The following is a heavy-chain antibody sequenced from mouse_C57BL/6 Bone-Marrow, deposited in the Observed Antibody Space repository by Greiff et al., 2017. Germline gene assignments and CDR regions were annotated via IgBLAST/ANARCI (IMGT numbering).Heavy chain of an antibody. CDR2: IHPSDSDT. V-gene: IGHV1-74*01. CDR3: APVLWFRPSYWYFDV. Sequence: PGQGLEWIGRIHPSDSDTNYNQKFKGKATLTVDKSSSTAYMQLSSLTSEDSAVYYCAPVLWFRPSYWYFDVWGTGTTVTVAS. D-gene: IGHD2-2*01. J-gene: IGHJ1*03.